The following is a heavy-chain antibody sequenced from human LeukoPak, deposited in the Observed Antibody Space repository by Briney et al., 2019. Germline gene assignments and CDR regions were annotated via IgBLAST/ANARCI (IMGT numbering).Heavy chain of an antibody. V-gene: IGHV4-39*01. CDR3: ARSPGSRYAYDDY. CDR2: IYYVGDT. CDR1: GGSISSSSYY. J-gene: IGHJ4*02. D-gene: IGHD6-13*01. Sequence: SETLSLTCTVSGGSISSSSYYWGWIRQPPGKGPEWVGTIYYVGDTYYNPSLQSRVTISVDTSKNQFSLKLSSVTAADTAVYYCARSPGSRYAYDDYWGQGTLVTVSS.